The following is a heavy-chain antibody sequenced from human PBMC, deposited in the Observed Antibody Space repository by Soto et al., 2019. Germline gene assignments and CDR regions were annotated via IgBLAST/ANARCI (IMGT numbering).Heavy chain of an antibody. CDR1: GYTFTSYG. CDR2: ISAYNGNT. V-gene: IGHV1-18*01. J-gene: IGHJ3*02. CDR3: AWSSGWLFDAFDI. D-gene: IGHD6-19*01. Sequence: ASVKVSCKASGYTFTSYGISWVRQAPGQGLEWMGWISAYNGNTNYAQKLQGRVTMTTFTSTSTAYMELRSLSSDDTAVYYCAWSSGWLFDAFDIWGQGTMVTVSS.